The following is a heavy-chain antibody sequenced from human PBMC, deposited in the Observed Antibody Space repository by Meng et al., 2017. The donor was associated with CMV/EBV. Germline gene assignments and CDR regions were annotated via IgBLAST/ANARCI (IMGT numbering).Heavy chain of an antibody. CDR1: GYMFTTYG. CDR3: AREASDGRFLEWLFERPPYYYYYYGMDV. J-gene: IGHJ6*02. Sequence: ASVKVSCKASGYMFTTYGLTWVRQAPGQGLEWMGWINTYTGEKQYTQKFQGRVTMTTDTSTRIAYMEVRSLRSDDTAVYYCAREASDGRFLEWLFERPPYYYYYYGMDVWGQGTTVTVSS. V-gene: IGHV1-18*01. CDR2: INTYTGEK. D-gene: IGHD3-3*01.